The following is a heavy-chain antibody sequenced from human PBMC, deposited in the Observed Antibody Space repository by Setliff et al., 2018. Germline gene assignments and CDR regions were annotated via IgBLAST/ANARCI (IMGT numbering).Heavy chain of an antibody. J-gene: IGHJ5*01. Sequence: SETLSLTCSVSGDSMTGYYWTWVRQPPGKGLEWIAYIDTNGRTNYNPSLKSRVSISVDTPKNKFTLKVTSVTAADTAVYYCARARYCSGGRCYWTWLDSWAQGTLVTVSS. CDR1: GDSMTGYY. CDR2: IDTNGRT. V-gene: IGHV4-4*09. D-gene: IGHD2-15*01. CDR3: ARARYCSGGRCYWTWLDS.